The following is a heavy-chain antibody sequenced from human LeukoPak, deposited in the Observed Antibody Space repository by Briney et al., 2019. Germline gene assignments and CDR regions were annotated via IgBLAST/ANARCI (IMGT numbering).Heavy chain of an antibody. CDR3: STRAFSDTSPVA. Sequence: AESLKISCKHSAYYFAYQWIGWVRQKPGKSLQCMVFLNPGNSDIGYTPSFQGQVSFSADRTTSTAFLHWGSLKASDSAMYYCSTRAFSDTSPVAWGQGTLVIVSS. CDR1: AYYFAYQW. V-gene: IGHV5-51*01. CDR2: LNPGNSDI. D-gene: IGHD3-22*01. J-gene: IGHJ5*02.